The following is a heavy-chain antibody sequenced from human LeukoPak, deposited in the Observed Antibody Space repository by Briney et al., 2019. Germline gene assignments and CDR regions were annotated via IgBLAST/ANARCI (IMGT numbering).Heavy chain of an antibody. Sequence: GSLRLSCAASGFTFSSYAMHWVRQAPGMGLEWVAVISYDGSNKYYADSVKGRFTISRDNSKNTLYLQMNSLRAEDTAVYYCARGLSINHSWGSLGYWGQGTLVTVSS. CDR1: GFTFSSYA. V-gene: IGHV3-30-3*01. CDR3: ARGLSINHSWGSLGY. D-gene: IGHD7-27*01. CDR2: ISYDGSNK. J-gene: IGHJ4*02.